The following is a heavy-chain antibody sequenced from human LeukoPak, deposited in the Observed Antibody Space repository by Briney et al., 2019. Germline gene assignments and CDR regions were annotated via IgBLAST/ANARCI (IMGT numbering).Heavy chain of an antibody. D-gene: IGHD2-2*02. CDR3: ARDIRPVAAIPTHDY. V-gene: IGHV3-48*03. CDR2: INSDGKTI. Sequence: PGGSLRLSCAASGFTFSSYEMNWARQAPGKGLEWVSYINSDGKTIFYADSVRGRFTISRDNAKNSLYLQMNSLRAEDTAVYYCARDIRPVAAIPTHDYWGQGTLVTVSS. J-gene: IGHJ4*02. CDR1: GFTFSSYE.